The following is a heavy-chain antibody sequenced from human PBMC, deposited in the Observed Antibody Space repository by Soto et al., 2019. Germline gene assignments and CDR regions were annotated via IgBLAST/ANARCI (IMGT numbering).Heavy chain of an antibody. J-gene: IGHJ4*02. CDR1: GFIFDNHA. CDR3: ARDRCGGDCYPFDY. CDR2: VSWNSGSI. Sequence: PGGSLRLSCAASGFIFDNHAMNWVRQAPGKGLEWVAGVSWNSGSIDYADSVKGRFTISRDNAKNSLYLQMNSLRAEDTAVYYCARDRCGGDCYPFDYWGQGTPVTVSS. V-gene: IGHV3-9*01. D-gene: IGHD2-21*02.